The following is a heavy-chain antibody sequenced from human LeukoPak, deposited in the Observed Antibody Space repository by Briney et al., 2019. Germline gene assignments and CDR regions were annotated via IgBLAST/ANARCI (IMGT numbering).Heavy chain of an antibody. J-gene: IGHJ6*03. D-gene: IGHD2-8*01. CDR2: FSGSGGTT. Sequence: GGSLRLSCAASGFTVSSNYMNWVRQAPGRGLEWVSGFSGSGGTTYYADSVKGRFTISRDNSKNTLYLQMNSLRVEDTAVYYCANGNRCTSPNCLGYYYFYMDVWGKGTTVTVSS. CDR3: ANGNRCTSPNCLGYYYFYMDV. V-gene: IGHV3-23*01. CDR1: GFTVSSNY.